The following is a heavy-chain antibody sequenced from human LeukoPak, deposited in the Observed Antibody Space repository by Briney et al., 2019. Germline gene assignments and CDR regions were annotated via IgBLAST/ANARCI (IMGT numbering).Heavy chain of an antibody. D-gene: IGHD6-13*01. Sequence: ASVTLSFKASGYTVTVYDMHWMRHAQGQGLELVGISNPSGGSTSYSQKFQGRVTMTRDMSTSTVYMELSSLRSEDTAVYYCARTAGQDKDAFDIWGQGTMVTVSS. CDR1: GYTVTVYD. V-gene: IGHV1-46*01. J-gene: IGHJ3*02. CDR3: ARTAGQDKDAFDI. CDR2: SNPSGGST.